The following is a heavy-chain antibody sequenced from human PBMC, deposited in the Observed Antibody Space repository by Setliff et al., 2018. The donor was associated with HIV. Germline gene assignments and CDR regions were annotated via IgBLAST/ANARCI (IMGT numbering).Heavy chain of an antibody. CDR2: IYTSGST. CDR3: ARAYFGSGIYY. Sequence: SETLSLTCSVSGGSISSYYWSWIRQPAGKGLEWIGRIYTSGSTNYNPSLKSRVTMSIDMSKNQFSLRLSSLTAADTAVYYCARAYFGSGIYYWGQGTLVTVSS. D-gene: IGHD3-10*01. J-gene: IGHJ4*02. CDR1: GGSISSYY. V-gene: IGHV4-4*07.